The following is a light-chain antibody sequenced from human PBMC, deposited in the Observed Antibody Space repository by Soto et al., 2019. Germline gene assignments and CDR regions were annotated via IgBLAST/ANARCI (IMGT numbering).Light chain of an antibody. J-gene: IGKJ1*01. V-gene: IGKV3D-15*01. CDR3: QQYAYWPET. CDR1: QSVRTN. CDR2: YAS. Sequence: EVMMTQFPDTVSVTAVETVTVSWVASQSVRTNLAWYQQRPGQAPRLLIHYASTRASDIPARFSGSGSGTNFTLAISSLQSEDFAVYYCQQYAYWPETFGQGTKVDIK.